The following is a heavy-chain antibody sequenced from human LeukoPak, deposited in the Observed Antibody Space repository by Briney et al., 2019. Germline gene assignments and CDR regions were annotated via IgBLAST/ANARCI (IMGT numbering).Heavy chain of an antibody. CDR2: ISGSGGST. CDR1: GFTFSSYA. Sequence: RGSLRLSCAASGFTFSSYAMSWVRQAPGKGLEWVSAISGSGGSTYYADSVKGRFTISRDNSKNTLYLQMNSLRAEDTAVYYCAKDLTGGGHFDYWGQGTLVTVSS. D-gene: IGHD3-16*01. J-gene: IGHJ4*02. CDR3: AKDLTGGGHFDY. V-gene: IGHV3-23*01.